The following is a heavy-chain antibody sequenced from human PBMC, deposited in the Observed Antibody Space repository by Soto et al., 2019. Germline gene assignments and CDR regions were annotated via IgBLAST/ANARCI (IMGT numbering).Heavy chain of an antibody. V-gene: IGHV4-31*03. CDR3: ARGRSDIAVVRVDF. J-gene: IGHJ4*02. CDR1: GGSISTGGYY. D-gene: IGHD2-2*01. Sequence: QVQLQESGPGLVKPSQTLSLTCTVSGGSISTGGYYWSWIRQYPGKGLEWIGYIYYTGSAHYNPSLTSRVIMAVDTSNHHFSLKLTSVTAAETAVYYCARGRSDIAVVRVDFWGPGTLVSVSS. CDR2: IYYTGSA.